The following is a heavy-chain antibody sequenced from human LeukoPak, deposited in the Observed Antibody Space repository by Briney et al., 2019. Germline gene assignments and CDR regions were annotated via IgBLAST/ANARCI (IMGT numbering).Heavy chain of an antibody. CDR2: ISAYNGNT. Sequence: ASVKVSCKASGYTFTGYYMHWVRQAPGQGLEWMGWISAYNGNTNYAQKLQGRVTMTTDTSTSTAYMELRSLRSDDTAVYYCARSRRGGSYRYALDYWGQGTLVTVSS. D-gene: IGHD3-16*02. J-gene: IGHJ4*02. CDR3: ARSRRGGSYRYALDY. CDR1: GYTFTGYY. V-gene: IGHV1-18*04.